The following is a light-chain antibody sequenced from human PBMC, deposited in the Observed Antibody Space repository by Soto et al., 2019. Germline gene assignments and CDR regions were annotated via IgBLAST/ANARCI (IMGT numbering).Light chain of an antibody. Sequence: QSALTQPPSASGSPGQSVTISCTGTSSDVGGYNYVSWYQQHPGKAPKLMIYEVSKRPSGVPDRFSGSKSGNTASLTVSGRQAEDEADYYFSSYAGSNNVVFGGGTKLTVL. CDR2: EVS. J-gene: IGLJ2*01. CDR1: SSDVGGYNY. V-gene: IGLV2-8*01. CDR3: SSYAGSNNVV.